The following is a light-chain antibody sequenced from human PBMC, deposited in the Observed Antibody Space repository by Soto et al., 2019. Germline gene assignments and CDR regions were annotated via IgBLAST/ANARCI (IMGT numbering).Light chain of an antibody. CDR3: CLYIGATTYV. Sequence: QSVLSQPASVAGSPGQSVTISCTGTIGFVGSFSLVSWYQQHPGKAPKVMISEGHRRPSGVPDRFSGSPSVNSASLTISGLQAHAEADYYCCLYIGATTYVFGTGTKVTVL. V-gene: IGLV2-23*01. CDR1: IGFVGSFSL. CDR2: EGH. J-gene: IGLJ1*01.